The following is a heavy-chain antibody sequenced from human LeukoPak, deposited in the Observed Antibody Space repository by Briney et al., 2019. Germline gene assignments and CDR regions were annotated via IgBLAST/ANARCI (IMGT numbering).Heavy chain of an antibody. CDR3: AKDWGEATVTNWFDP. Sequence: GGSLRLSCASSGFTFSSYGIHWVRQAPGKGLEWVPVISYDGSNKFYADSVKGRFTISRDNSKNTLFLQMNSLRPEDTAVYYCAKDWGEATVTNWFDPWGQGTLVTVSS. V-gene: IGHV3-30*18. D-gene: IGHD4-11*01. CDR2: ISYDGSNK. J-gene: IGHJ5*02. CDR1: GFTFSSYG.